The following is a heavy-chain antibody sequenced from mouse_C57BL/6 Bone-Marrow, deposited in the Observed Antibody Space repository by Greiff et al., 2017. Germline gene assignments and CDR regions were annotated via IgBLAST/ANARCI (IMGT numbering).Heavy chain of an antibody. J-gene: IGHJ3*01. CDR1: GYTFTSYG. D-gene: IGHD2-5*01. CDR2: IYTGNGYT. CDR3: ASGGAYSNYGGLAY. V-gene: IGHV1-58*01. Sequence: VQLQQSGAELVRPGSSVKLSCKTSGYTFTSYGINWVKQRPGQGLEWIGYIYTGNGYTEYNEKFKGKATLTSDTSSSTAYMQLSSLTSEDSAIYFGASGGAYSNYGGLAYWGQGTLVTVSA.